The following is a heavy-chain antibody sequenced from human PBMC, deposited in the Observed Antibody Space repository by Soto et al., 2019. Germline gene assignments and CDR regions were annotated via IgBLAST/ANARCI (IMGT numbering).Heavy chain of an antibody. V-gene: IGHV1-18*01. CDR1: GYTFTSYG. D-gene: IGHD3-10*01. CDR3: AFLLWFGESTGTGWFDP. Sequence: GASVKVSCKASGYTFTSYGISWVRQAPGQGLEWMGWISAYNGNTNYAQKLQGRVTMTTDTSTSTAYMELRSLRSDDTAVYYCAFLLWFGESTGTGWFDPWGQGTLVPVSS. CDR2: ISAYNGNT. J-gene: IGHJ5*02.